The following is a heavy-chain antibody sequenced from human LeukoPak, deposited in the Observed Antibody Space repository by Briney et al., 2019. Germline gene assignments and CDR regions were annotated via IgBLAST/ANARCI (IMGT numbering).Heavy chain of an antibody. CDR1: GXSISSYY. D-gene: IGHD3/OR15-3a*01. CDR3: ARDGGLYWFDP. V-gene: IGHV4-59*01. Sequence: PSETLSLTCTVSGXSISSYYWSWIRQPPGKGPEWIGYIYYSGSTNYNPSLKSRVTISVDTSKNQFSLKLSSVTAADTAVYYCARDGGLYWFDPWGQGTLVTVSS. CDR2: IYYSGST. J-gene: IGHJ5*02.